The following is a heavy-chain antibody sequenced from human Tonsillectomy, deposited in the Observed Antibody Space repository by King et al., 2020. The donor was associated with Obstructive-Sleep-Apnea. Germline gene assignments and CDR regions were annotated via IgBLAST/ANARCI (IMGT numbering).Heavy chain of an antibody. J-gene: IGHJ4*02. CDR2: ISGGGGNT. Sequence: VQLVESGGGLVQPGGSLRLSCAASGFTFSSYAMSWVRQAPGKGLEWVSTISGGGGNTYYADSVKGRFTISRDNSKNTLYLQMNSLRGEDPAIYYCAKHRSDYSNVAKLSAINYWGQGTLVTVSS. CDR1: GFTFSSYA. CDR3: AKHRSDYSNVAKLSAINY. D-gene: IGHD4-11*01. V-gene: IGHV3-23*04.